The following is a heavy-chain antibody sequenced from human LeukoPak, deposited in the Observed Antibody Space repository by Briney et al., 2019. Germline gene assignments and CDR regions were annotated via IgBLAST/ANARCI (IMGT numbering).Heavy chain of an antibody. CDR1: GFTFDDYG. V-gene: IGHV3-20*01. CDR3: ARVPYGDYRYEYYGMDV. Sequence: GGSLRLSCAASGFTFDDYGMSWVRQAPGKGLEWVSGINWNGGSTGYADSVKGRFTISRDNAKNSLYLQMNSLRAEDTALYHCARVPYGDYRYEYYGMDVWGQGTTVTVSS. D-gene: IGHD4-17*01. J-gene: IGHJ6*02. CDR2: INWNGGST.